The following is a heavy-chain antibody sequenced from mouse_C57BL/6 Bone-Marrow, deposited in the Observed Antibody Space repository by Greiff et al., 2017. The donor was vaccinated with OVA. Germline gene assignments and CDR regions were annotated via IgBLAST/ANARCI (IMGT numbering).Heavy chain of an antibody. CDR1: GYAFSSSW. J-gene: IGHJ2*01. Sequence: VQLQQSGPELVKPGASVKISCKASGYAFSSSWMNWVKQRPGKGLEWIGRLYPGDGDTNYNGKFKGKATLTADKSSSTAYLQLSSLTSEDSAVYFCARFPGPYFDYWGQGTTLTVSS. V-gene: IGHV1-82*01. CDR2: LYPGDGDT. D-gene: IGHD4-1*01. CDR3: ARFPGPYFDY.